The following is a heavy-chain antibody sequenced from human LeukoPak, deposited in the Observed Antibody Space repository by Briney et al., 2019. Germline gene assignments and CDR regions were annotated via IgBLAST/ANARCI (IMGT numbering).Heavy chain of an antibody. J-gene: IGHJ3*02. CDR3: AKEDSSGWARVGAFDI. V-gene: IGHV3-74*01. Sequence: GGSLRLSCVSSGFTSSSYWMHWVRQAPGKGLVWVSRINTDGRTTTYADSVKGRFTISRDNAKNSLYLQMNSLRAEDTALYYCAKEDSSGWARVGAFDIWGQGTMVTVSS. CDR1: GFTSSSYW. D-gene: IGHD6-19*01. CDR2: INTDGRTT.